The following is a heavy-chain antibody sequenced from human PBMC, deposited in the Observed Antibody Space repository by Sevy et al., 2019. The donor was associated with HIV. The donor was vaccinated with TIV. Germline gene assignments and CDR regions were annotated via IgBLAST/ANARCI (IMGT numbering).Heavy chain of an antibody. Sequence: GGSLRLSCVASGFTFSSYAMNWVRQAPGKGLEWVSGISGSGGSTYYADSVKGRFTISRDNSKNMVNLQMNSLRAEDTAVYYCAKGLYSSSSYFDYWGQGTLVTVSS. CDR2: ISGSGGST. CDR3: AKGLYSSSSYFDY. D-gene: IGHD6-6*01. V-gene: IGHV3-23*01. CDR1: GFTFSSYA. J-gene: IGHJ4*02.